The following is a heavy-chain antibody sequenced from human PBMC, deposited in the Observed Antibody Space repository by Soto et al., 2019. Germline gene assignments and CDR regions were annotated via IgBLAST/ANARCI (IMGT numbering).Heavy chain of an antibody. CDR2: IGSRGST. D-gene: IGHD1-26*01. V-gene: IGHV3-23*01. Sequence: GGSLRLSCAASGFTLGSYAMGWVRQAPGKGLEWVSAIGSRGSTFYADSVKGRFTISRDNAKNTLYLQMHSLRAEDTALYFCVRDRGNPDSFDVWGRGTMVTVSS. CDR1: GFTLGSYA. J-gene: IGHJ3*01. CDR3: VRDRGNPDSFDV.